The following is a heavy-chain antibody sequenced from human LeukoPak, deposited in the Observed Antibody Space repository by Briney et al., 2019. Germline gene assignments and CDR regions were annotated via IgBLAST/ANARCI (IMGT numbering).Heavy chain of an antibody. D-gene: IGHD5-12*01. CDR2: INEDGSDT. CDR3: ARDKWIGTYLHYYYGMDV. CDR1: GFTLSRYW. V-gene: IGHV3-74*01. J-gene: IGHJ6*02. Sequence: GGSLRLSCAASGFTLSRYWMHWVRQAPGEGLVWVSRINEDGSDTSYADSVKGRFTISRDNAKSTLYLQMNSLRAEDTAVYYCARDKWIGTYLHYYYGMDVWGQGTTVTVSS.